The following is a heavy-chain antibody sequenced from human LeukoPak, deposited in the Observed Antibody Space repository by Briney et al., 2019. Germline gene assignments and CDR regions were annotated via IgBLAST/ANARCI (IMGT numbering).Heavy chain of an antibody. Sequence: PGGSLRLSCAASGSTFSSYAMHWVRQAPGKGLEWVAVISYDGSNKYYADSVKGRFTISRDNSKNTLYLQMNSLRAEDTAVYYCARDWRWRFDYWGQGTLVTVSS. D-gene: IGHD5-24*01. CDR2: ISYDGSNK. CDR1: GSTFSSYA. J-gene: IGHJ4*02. V-gene: IGHV3-30-3*01. CDR3: ARDWRWRFDY.